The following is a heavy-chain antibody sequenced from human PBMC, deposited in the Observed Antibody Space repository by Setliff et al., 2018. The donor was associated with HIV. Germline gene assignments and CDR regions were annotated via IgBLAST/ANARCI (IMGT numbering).Heavy chain of an antibody. V-gene: IGHV4-34*01. D-gene: IGHD3-9*01. CDR2: INHSGST. Sequence: SETLSLTCIVSGDSITSHYWSWIRQPPGKGLEWIGEINHSGSTNYNPSLKSRVTISVDTSMDQFSLKLSSVTAADTAVYYCARGHDNKYYYFYYMDVWGKGTTVTVSS. CDR1: GDSITSHY. CDR3: ARGHDNKYYYFYYMDV. J-gene: IGHJ6*03.